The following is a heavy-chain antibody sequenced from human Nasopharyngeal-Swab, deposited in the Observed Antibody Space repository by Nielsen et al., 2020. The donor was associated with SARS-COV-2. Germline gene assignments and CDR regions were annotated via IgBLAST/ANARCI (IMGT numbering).Heavy chain of an antibody. D-gene: IGHD4-11*01. CDR1: GYSFTSYW. Sequence: GESLKISCKGSGYSFTSYWIGWVRQMPGKGLKWMGIIYPGDSDTRYSPSFQGQVTISADKSISTAYLQWSSLKASDTAMYYCARRHEVRTTVTHYYYYGMDVWGQGTTVTVSS. V-gene: IGHV5-51*01. J-gene: IGHJ6*02. CDR3: ARRHEVRTTVTHYYYYGMDV. CDR2: IYPGDSDT.